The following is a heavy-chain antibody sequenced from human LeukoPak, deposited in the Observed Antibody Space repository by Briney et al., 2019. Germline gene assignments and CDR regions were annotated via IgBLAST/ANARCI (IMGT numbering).Heavy chain of an antibody. CDR3: ARIQSFYSDFDY. CDR1: GFTFSSFW. CDR2: IKQDGSEK. D-gene: IGHD4-11*01. Sequence: GGSLRLSCAASGFTFSSFWMSWVRQAPGKGLEWVANIKQDGSEKYYVDSLKGRFTISRDNAKNSLYLQMNCLRAEDTAVYYCARIQSFYSDFDYWGQGTLVTVSS. J-gene: IGHJ4*02. V-gene: IGHV3-7*03.